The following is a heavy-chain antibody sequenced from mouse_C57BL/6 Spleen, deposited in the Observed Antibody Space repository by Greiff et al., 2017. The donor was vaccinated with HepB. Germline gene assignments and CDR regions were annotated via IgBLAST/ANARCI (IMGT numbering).Heavy chain of an antibody. V-gene: IGHV1-72*01. J-gene: IGHJ1*03. CDR2: IDPNSGGT. CDR3: ARREYYGSDWYFDV. CDR1: GYTFTSYW. D-gene: IGHD1-1*01. Sequence: QVQLQQPGAELVKPGASVKLSCKASGYTFTSYWMHWVKQRPGRGLEWIGRIDPNSGGTKYNEKFKSKATLTVDKPSSTAYMKLSSLTSEDSAVYYCARREYYGSDWYFDVWGTGTTLTVSS.